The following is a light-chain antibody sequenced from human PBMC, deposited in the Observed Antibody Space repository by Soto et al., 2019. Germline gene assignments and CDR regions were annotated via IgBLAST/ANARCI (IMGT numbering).Light chain of an antibody. V-gene: IGLV2-8*01. CDR2: EVS. J-gene: IGLJ1*01. Sequence: QSVLTQPPSPSGSPGQSVTISCPGTNSDVGAYNYVSWYQQHPGKAPKLMISEVSKRPSGVPDRFSGSKSGNTASLTVSGLQAEDEADYYCSSYAGTNHPYVFGTGTKVTVL. CDR1: NSDVGAYNY. CDR3: SSYAGTNHPYV.